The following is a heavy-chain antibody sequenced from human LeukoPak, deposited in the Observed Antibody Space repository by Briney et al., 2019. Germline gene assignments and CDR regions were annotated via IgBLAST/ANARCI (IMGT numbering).Heavy chain of an antibody. V-gene: IGHV3-23*01. CDR2: ISGSGGST. J-gene: IGHJ4*02. CDR1: GFTFSSYA. D-gene: IGHD3-3*01. CDR3: AKDRDFWSGSTYYFDY. Sequence: GGSLRLSCAASGFTFSSYAMSWVRQAPGKGLEWVSAISGSGGSTYYADSVKGRFTISRDNSKNTLYLQMNSLRAEDTAVYYCAKDRDFWSGSTYYFDYWDQGTLVTVSS.